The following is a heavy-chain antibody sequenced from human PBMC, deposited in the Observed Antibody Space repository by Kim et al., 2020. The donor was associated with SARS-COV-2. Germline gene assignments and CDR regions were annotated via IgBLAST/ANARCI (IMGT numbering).Heavy chain of an antibody. V-gene: IGHV4-34*01. CDR3: ARGYSSSWYRGVAEYFQH. CDR1: GGSFSGYY. CDR2: INHSGST. Sequence: SETLSLTCAVYGGSFSGYYWSWIRQPPGKGLEWIGEINHSGSTNYNPSLKSRVTISVDTSKNQFSLKLSSVTAADTAVYYCARGYSSSWYRGVAEYFQHWGQGTLVTVSS. D-gene: IGHD6-13*01. J-gene: IGHJ1*01.